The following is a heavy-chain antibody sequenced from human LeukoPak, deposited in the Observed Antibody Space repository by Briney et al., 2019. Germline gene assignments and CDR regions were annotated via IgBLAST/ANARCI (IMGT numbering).Heavy chain of an antibody. V-gene: IGHV4-59*01. CDR2: IYYSGST. Sequence: PSETLSLTCTVSGGSISSYYWSWIRQPPGKGLEWIGYIYYSGSTNYNPSLKSRVTISVDTSKNQFSLKLSSVTAADTAVYYCAAKDGNYRENWFDPWGQGTLVTVSS. CDR3: AAKDGNYRENWFDP. J-gene: IGHJ5*02. CDR1: GGSISSYY. D-gene: IGHD1-7*01.